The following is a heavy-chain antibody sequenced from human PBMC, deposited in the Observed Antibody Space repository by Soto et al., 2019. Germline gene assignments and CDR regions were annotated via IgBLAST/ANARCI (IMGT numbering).Heavy chain of an antibody. CDR3: ARSGIFGGKYINYYYYGMDV. V-gene: IGHV1-69*13. CDR2: IIPIFGTA. CDR1: GGTFSSYA. Sequence: GASVKVSCKASGGTFSSYAISWVRQAPGQGLEWMGGIIPIFGTANYAQKFQGRVTITADESTSTAYMELSSLRSEDTAVYYCARSGIFGGKYINYYYYGMDVWGQGTTVTVSS. D-gene: IGHD3-3*01. J-gene: IGHJ6*02.